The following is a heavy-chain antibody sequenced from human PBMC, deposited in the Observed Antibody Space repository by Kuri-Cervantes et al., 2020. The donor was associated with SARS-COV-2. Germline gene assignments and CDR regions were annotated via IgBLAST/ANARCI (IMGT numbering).Heavy chain of an antibody. CDR1: GFTFSDYA. CDR2: ITSSGSIT. Sequence: GGSLRLSCAAAGFTFSDYAVSWVRQAPGKGLEWVSGITSSGSITYYADAVKGRFTISRDNSKNTISLQMKSLRGEDTAVYYCAKDGVGSGYSDHKYMDVWGKGTMVTVSS. V-gene: IGHV3-23*01. D-gene: IGHD3-3*01. J-gene: IGHJ6*04. CDR3: AKDGVGSGYSDHKYMDV.